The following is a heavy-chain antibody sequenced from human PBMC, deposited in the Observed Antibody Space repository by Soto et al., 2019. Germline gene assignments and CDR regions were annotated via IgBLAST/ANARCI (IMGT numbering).Heavy chain of an antibody. Sequence: QVQLVESGGGVVQPGRSLRLSCAASGFTFSRHGMQWVRQAPGKGLEWVAFIWYDGSNKYYADSVKGRFTISRDNSKNILELQMNSLRGEDTAVYYCARDGGDYDILFQEQQRPLYGMDVWGQGTTVTVSS. CDR1: GFTFSRHG. D-gene: IGHD3-9*01. CDR3: ARDGGDYDILFQEQQRPLYGMDV. J-gene: IGHJ6*02. CDR2: IWYDGSNK. V-gene: IGHV3-33*01.